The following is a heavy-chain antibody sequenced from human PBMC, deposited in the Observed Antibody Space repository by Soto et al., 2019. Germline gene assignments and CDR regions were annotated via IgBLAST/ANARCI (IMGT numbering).Heavy chain of an antibody. CDR1: GYRFPIYF. D-gene: IGHD3-16*01. V-gene: IGHV5-51*01. Sequence: GESLKISCKASGYRFPIYFIGWVRQMPGGDLEYMGIIYPGDSDTRYSPSFEGQVTISADKSNSTAYLQWSSLKASDTAMYYCARQGSNGAYYYYGMDVWGQGTTVTVSS. J-gene: IGHJ6*02. CDR3: ARQGSNGAYYYYGMDV. CDR2: IYPGDSDT.